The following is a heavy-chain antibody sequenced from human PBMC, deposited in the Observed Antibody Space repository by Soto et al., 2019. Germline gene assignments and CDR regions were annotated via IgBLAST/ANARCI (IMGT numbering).Heavy chain of an antibody. CDR1: GFAFITYY. Sequence: ASVKVSCKASGFAFITYYMHWVRQAPGQGLEWVGTINPSGGDTSYAQKFQGRVTMTRDTSTNTLYMEISSLRSEDTAVYYCARGRYCSSTSCRNYYYYYGMDVWDQGTTVTVS. CDR2: INPSGGDT. V-gene: IGHV1-46*01. D-gene: IGHD2-2*01. J-gene: IGHJ6*02. CDR3: ARGRYCSSTSCRNYYYYYGMDV.